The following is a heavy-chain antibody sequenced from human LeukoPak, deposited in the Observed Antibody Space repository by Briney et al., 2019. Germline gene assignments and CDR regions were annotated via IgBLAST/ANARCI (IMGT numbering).Heavy chain of an antibody. CDR3: AKDTPFGGY. CDR2: ISFNGGNT. D-gene: IGHD3-16*01. J-gene: IGHJ4*02. Sequence: PGGSLRLSCSASGFIFSSYAMHWVRQAPGKGLEYVSGISFNGGNTYFADSVKGRFTISRDNAKNSLFLQLNSLRAEDTAVYYCAKDTPFGGYWGQGTLVTVST. V-gene: IGHV3-64*04. CDR1: GFIFSSYA.